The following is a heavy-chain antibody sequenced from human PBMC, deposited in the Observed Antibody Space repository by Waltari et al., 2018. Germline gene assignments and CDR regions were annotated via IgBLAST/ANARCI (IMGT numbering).Heavy chain of an antibody. CDR2: INAGNGNT. CDR1: AYTFTRSA. V-gene: IGHV1-3*01. Sequence: QVQLVQSGAELMKPGASVKVSCKASAYTFTRSAMHWVSQSPGQGREWMGWINAGNGNTKYSQKCQGRVTSTRDTSASTAYMELSSLRSEDTAVYYCSSGWYQSRSRFYYYYGMDVWGQGTTVTVSS. CDR3: SSGWYQSRSRFYYYYGMDV. D-gene: IGHD6-19*01. J-gene: IGHJ6*02.